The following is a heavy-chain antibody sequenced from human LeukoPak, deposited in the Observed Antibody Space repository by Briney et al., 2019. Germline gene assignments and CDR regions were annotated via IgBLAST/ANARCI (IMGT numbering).Heavy chain of an antibody. V-gene: IGHV3-30*02. CDR1: GFTFSSYG. CDR3: AKVGFGYGSGSPLY. J-gene: IGHJ4*02. CDR2: IPYDGTNK. Sequence: GRSLRLSCAASGFTFSSYGMHWVRQAPGKGLEWVAFIPYDGTNKYYADSVKGRFTISRDNSKNTLYLQMNSLRAEDTAVYYCAKVGFGYGSGSPLYWGQGTLVTVSS. D-gene: IGHD3-10*01.